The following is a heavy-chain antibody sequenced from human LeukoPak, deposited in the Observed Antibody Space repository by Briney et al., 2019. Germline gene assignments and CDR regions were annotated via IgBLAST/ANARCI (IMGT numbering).Heavy chain of an antibody. V-gene: IGHV4-61*09. D-gene: IGHD6-6*01. Sequence: PSQTLSLTCTVSGGSISSGYYYWSCIRQPAGKGLEWIGHIYTSGSTHYNPSLKSRVTISVDTSKNQFSLKLNSVTAADTAVYYCARELDSSSYYDYWGQGTLVTVSS. CDR3: ARELDSSSYYDY. J-gene: IGHJ4*02. CDR2: IYTSGST. CDR1: GGSISSGYYY.